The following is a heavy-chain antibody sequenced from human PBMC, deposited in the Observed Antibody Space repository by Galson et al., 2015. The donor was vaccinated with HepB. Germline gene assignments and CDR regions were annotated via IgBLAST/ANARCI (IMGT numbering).Heavy chain of an antibody. J-gene: IGHJ6*02. CDR2: IRSKANSYAT. CDR1: GFTFSGSA. CDR3: TRRAAAGTDYYYGMDV. D-gene: IGHD6-13*01. Sequence: SLRLSCAASGFTFSGSAIHWVRQASGKGLEWVGRIRSKANSYATAYAASVKGRFTISRDDSKNTAYLQMNSLKTEDTAVYYCTRRAAAGTDYYYGMDVWGQGTTVTVSS. V-gene: IGHV3-73*01.